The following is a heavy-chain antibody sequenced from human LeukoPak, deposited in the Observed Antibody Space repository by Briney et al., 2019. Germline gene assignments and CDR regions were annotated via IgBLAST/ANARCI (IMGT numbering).Heavy chain of an antibody. Sequence: SETLSLTCTVSGGSISSYYWSWIRQPPGKGLEWIGYIYYGGSTNYNPSLKSRVTISVDTSKNQFSLKLSSVTAADTAVYYCARDQWQQLAFDIWGQGTMVTVSS. CDR2: IYYGGST. V-gene: IGHV4-59*01. J-gene: IGHJ3*02. CDR1: GGSISSYY. CDR3: ARDQWQQLAFDI. D-gene: IGHD6-13*01.